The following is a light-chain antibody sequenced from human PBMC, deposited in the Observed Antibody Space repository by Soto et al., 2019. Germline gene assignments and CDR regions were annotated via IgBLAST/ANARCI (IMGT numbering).Light chain of an antibody. CDR2: DVT. CDR1: SSDVGGYNY. Sequence: QSALTQPASVSGSPGQSITISCTGTSSDVGGYNYVSWYQQHPVKAPKLMIYDVTNRPSGVSDRFSGSRSGNTASLTISGLQADDEADYYCSSYTSSSTPDVFGTGTKVTVI. V-gene: IGLV2-14*01. J-gene: IGLJ1*01. CDR3: SSYTSSSTPDV.